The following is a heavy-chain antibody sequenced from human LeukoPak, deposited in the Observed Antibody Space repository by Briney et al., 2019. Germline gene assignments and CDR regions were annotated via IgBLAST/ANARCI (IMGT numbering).Heavy chain of an antibody. D-gene: IGHD6-13*01. CDR1: GFTVSRNY. J-gene: IGHJ4*02. CDR2: IYSGGRT. Sequence: TGGSLRLSCAASGFTVSRNYMSWVRQAPGKGLEWVSVIYSGGRTYYADSVKGRFTISRDNSKNTPYLQMNRLRAEDTAVYCCARAGPSSSWHQFDYWGQGTLVTVSS. V-gene: IGHV3-66*01. CDR3: ARAGPSSSWHQFDY.